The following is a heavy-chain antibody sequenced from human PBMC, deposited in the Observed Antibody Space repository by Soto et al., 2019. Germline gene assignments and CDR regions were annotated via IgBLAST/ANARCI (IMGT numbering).Heavy chain of an antibody. CDR2: VNANGGST. CDR1: GFTFSNYP. CDR3: TRGYSGYILRYFDF. J-gene: IGHJ4*02. Sequence: GGSLRLSCSASGFTFSNYPMHWVRRAPGKGLEYLSAVNANGGSTFYADSVKGRFTISRDNSKNTLYLQMSSLRGDDTAVYYCTRGYSGYILRYFDFWGLGTLVTVS. D-gene: IGHD5-12*01. V-gene: IGHV3-64D*08.